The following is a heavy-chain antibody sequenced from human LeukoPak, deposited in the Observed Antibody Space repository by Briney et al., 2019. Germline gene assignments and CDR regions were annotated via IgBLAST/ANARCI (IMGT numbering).Heavy chain of an antibody. CDR2: ITSSGAYI. J-gene: IGHJ5*02. CDR1: GFTFNYYN. Sequence: PGGSLRLSCAASGFTFNYYNMNWVRQAPGKALEWVSSITSSGAYIFYADSVRGRFTISRDNAKDSLYLQMNSLRAEDTAVYYCAKQSQEKGRKGLRYFDWLFRRNWFDPWGQGTLVTVSS. D-gene: IGHD3-9*01. V-gene: IGHV3-21*04. CDR3: AKQSQEKGRKGLRYFDWLFRRNWFDP.